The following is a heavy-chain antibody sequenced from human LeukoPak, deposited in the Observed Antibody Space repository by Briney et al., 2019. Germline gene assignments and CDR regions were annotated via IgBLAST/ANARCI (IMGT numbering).Heavy chain of an antibody. CDR3: ARVEYSGSYAYYFDY. CDR2: ISAYNGNT. CDR1: GYTLTTLV. D-gene: IGHD1-26*01. J-gene: IGHJ4*02. V-gene: IGHV1-18*01. Sequence: GASVKVSCKASGYTLTTLVITWVGQAPGQGLEGLDGISAYNGNTNYAQKLQGRVTMTTDTSTSTAYMELRSLRSDDTAVYYCARVEYSGSYAYYFDYWGQGTLVTVSS.